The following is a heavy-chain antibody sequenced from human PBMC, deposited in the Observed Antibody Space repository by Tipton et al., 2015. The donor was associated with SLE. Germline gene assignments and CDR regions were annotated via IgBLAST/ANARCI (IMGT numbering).Heavy chain of an antibody. D-gene: IGHD3-10*01. CDR2: LYSGGSP. V-gene: IGHV4-59*01. Sequence: TLSLTCTVSGGSISSYYWSWIRQPPGKGLEWIGDLYSGGSPNYNPSLKSRVTMSVDTSKNHFSLKVNSVTAADTAVYYCARDHLPGGYYYYMDVWGKETTVTVSS. J-gene: IGHJ6*03. CDR3: ARDHLPGGYYYYMDV. CDR1: GGSISSYY.